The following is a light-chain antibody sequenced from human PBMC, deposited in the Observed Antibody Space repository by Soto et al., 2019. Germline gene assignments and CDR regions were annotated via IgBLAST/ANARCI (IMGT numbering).Light chain of an antibody. CDR3: QQLNSYPQT. V-gene: IGKV3-15*01. J-gene: IGKJ2*01. CDR2: GAS. Sequence: EIGISHPPTTRSVCHGGGATLSCRASQRISSNLAWSQQKPGQAPRLLIYGASTRASGIPARVSGSGSGPDFTPTIICLQPEDFATYYCQQLNSYPQTFGRVTKVDI. CDR1: QRISSN.